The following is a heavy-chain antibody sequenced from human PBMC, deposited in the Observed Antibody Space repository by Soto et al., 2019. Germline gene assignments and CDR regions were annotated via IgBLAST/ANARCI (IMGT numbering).Heavy chain of an antibody. D-gene: IGHD2-2*01. Sequence: QVPLVQSGAEVKKPGSSVKVSCKASGGTFSSYAISWVRQAPGQGLEWMGGIIPIFGTANYAQKFQGRVTITADESTSTAYMELSSLRSEDTAVYYCARDLIGYCISTSCHNWFDPWGQGTLVTVSS. J-gene: IGHJ5*02. CDR1: GGTFSSYA. V-gene: IGHV1-69*12. CDR3: ARDLIGYCISTSCHNWFDP. CDR2: IIPIFGTA.